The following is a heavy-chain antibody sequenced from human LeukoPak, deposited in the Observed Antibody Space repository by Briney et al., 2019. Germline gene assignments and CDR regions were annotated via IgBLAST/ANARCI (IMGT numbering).Heavy chain of an antibody. D-gene: IGHD5-18*01. CDR2: ISGSGGTT. V-gene: IGHV3-23*01. Sequence: GGSLRLSCAAPGFTFSSYGMSWVRQAPGKGLEWVSSISGSGGTTYYADSVKGRFTIPRDNSKNTLYLQMNSLRADDTAVYSCAKDPPTVMANAFHIWGQGTMVTVS. CDR1: GFTFSSYG. J-gene: IGHJ3*02. CDR3: AKDPPTVMANAFHI.